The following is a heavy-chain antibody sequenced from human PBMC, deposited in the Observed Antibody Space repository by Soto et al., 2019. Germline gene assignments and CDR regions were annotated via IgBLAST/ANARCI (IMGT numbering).Heavy chain of an antibody. CDR2: INPNSGGT. CDR3: ARDFTIFGVVTIPYVMDV. V-gene: IGHV1-2*04. D-gene: IGHD3-3*01. J-gene: IGHJ6*02. Sequence: ASVKVSCKASGYTFTGYYMHWVRQAPGQGLEWMGWINPNSGGTNYAQKFQGWVTMTRDTSISTAYMELSRLRSDDTAVYYCARDFTIFGVVTIPYVMDVWGQGTTVTVSS. CDR1: GYTFTGYY.